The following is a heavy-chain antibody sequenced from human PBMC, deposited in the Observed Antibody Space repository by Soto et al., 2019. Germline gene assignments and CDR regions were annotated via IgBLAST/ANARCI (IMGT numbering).Heavy chain of an antibody. CDR2: IYHSGST. V-gene: IGHV4-4*02. Sequence: QVQLQESGPGLVKPSGTLSLTCAVSGGSISSSNWWSWVRQPPGKGLEWIGEIYHSGSTNYHPSLLSRVDRSGDKCKHQISLELGSVTAAATAVCYCAGDRGAEIDCGDQGGYLARWGQGTLVAVSS. D-gene: IGHD4-17*01. J-gene: IGHJ4*02. CDR1: GGSISSSNW. CDR3: AGDRGAEIDCGDQGGYLAR.